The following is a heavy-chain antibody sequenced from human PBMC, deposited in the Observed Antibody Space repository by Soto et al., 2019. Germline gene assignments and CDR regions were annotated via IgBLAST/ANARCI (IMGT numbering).Heavy chain of an antibody. V-gene: IGHV3-23*01. CDR1: GFTFSSYA. CDR2: ISGSGGST. D-gene: IGHD3-10*01. CDR3: AKDYGIRGVIILYVYDY. Sequence: GGSLRLSCAASGFTFSSYAMSWVRQAPGKGLEWVSAISGSGGSTYYADSVKGRFTISRDNSKNTLYLQMNSLRAEDTAVYYCAKDYGIRGVIILYVYDYRGQGTLVTVSS. J-gene: IGHJ4*02.